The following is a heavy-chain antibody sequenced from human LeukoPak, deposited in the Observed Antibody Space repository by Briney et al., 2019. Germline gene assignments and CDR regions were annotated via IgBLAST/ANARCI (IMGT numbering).Heavy chain of an antibody. CDR1: GGSISSYY. J-gene: IGHJ4*02. Sequence: SETLSLTCTVSGGSISSYYWSWIRQPPGKGLEWIGEINHSGSTNYNPSLKSRVTISVDTSKNQFSLKLSSVTAADTAVHYCARRRYSYGSKLFDYWGQGTLVTVSS. D-gene: IGHD5-18*01. V-gene: IGHV4-34*01. CDR3: ARRRYSYGSKLFDY. CDR2: INHSGST.